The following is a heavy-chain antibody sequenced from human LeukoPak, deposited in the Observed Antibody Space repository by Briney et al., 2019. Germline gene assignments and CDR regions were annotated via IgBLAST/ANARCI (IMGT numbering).Heavy chain of an antibody. CDR3: TRGAGWLIDY. J-gene: IGHJ4*02. CDR2: FHNSGTS. D-gene: IGHD3-16*01. V-gene: IGHV4-59*01. Sequence: PLETLSLTCTVSDDSISDYYRGWIRQPPGKGLEWIGYFHNSGTSTYNPSLKSRVTISADTSKNQFSLELNSLTTADTAVYYCTRGAGWLIDYWGQGILVTVSS. CDR1: DDSISDYY.